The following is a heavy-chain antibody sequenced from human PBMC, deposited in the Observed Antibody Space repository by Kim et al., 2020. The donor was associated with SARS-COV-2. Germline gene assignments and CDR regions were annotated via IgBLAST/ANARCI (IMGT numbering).Heavy chain of an antibody. D-gene: IGHD6-13*01. CDR2: IYYSGST. J-gene: IGHJ3*02. CDR1: GGSISSSSYY. Sequence: SETLSLTCTVSGGSISSSSYYWGWIRQPPGKGLEWIGSIYYSGSTYYNPSLKSRVTISVDTSKNQFSLKLSSVTAADTAVYYCASVSQYSSSWYQRGDAFDIWGQGTMVTVSS. CDR3: ASVSQYSSSWYQRGDAFDI. V-gene: IGHV4-39*01.